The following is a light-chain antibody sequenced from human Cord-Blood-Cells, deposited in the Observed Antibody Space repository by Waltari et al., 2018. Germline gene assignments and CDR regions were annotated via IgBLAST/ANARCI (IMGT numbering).Light chain of an antibody. CDR1: SSDVGGYNY. J-gene: IGLJ3*02. V-gene: IGLV2-14*01. CDR3: SSYTSSSTWV. Sequence: QSALTQPASVSGSPGQSITISCTGTSSDVGGYNYVSWYQQHPGKAPKLMIYEVSNRPPGGSNRVAGSKSGNTASLTISGLQAEDEADYYCSSYTSSSTWVFGGGTKLTVL. CDR2: EVS.